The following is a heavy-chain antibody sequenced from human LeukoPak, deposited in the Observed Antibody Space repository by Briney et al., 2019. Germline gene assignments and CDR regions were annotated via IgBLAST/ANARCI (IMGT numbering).Heavy chain of an antibody. J-gene: IGHJ4*02. CDR2: INSGSTTI. CDR1: GFIFSSYS. V-gene: IGHV3-48*01. Sequence: PGESLRLSCEASGFIFSSYSMNWVRQAPGKGLEWISKINSGSTTIYYKDSVRGRFTISRDNAKNSLSLQMNNLRVEDTAVYYCARDSPRLSYWGQGTLVTVSS. CDR3: ARDSPRLSY.